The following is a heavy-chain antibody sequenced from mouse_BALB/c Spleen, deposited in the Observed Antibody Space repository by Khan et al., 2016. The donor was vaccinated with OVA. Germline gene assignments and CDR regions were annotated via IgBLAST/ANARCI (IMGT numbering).Heavy chain of an antibody. CDR1: GYSITSDYA. Sequence: EVQLKESGPGLVKPSQSLSLTCTVTGYSITSDYAWNWIRQFPGNKLEWMGYISPTGGTSYNPSLKSRISVTRDTSKNQCFLQLKSVTTEDEATYYCAGSLYYSFGYALDCWGRGTSVTVSS. CDR2: ISPTGGT. CDR3: AGSLYYSFGYALDC. J-gene: IGHJ4*01. V-gene: IGHV3-2*02. D-gene: IGHD2-12*01.